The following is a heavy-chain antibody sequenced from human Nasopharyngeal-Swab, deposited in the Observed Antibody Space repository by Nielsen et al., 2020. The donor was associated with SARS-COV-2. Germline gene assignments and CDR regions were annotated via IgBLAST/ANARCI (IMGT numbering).Heavy chain of an antibody. J-gene: IGHJ6*02. D-gene: IGHD2-2*01. Sequence: SETLSLTCAVSGGSISSSNWWSWVRQPPGKGLEWIGEIYHSGSTNYNPSLKSRVTISVDKSKNQFSLKLSSVTAADTAVYYCARTYIVVVPAAMGYYYYDMDVWGQGTTVTVSS. CDR3: ARTYIVVVPAAMGYYYYDMDV. CDR2: IYHSGST. CDR1: GGSISSSNW. V-gene: IGHV4-4*02.